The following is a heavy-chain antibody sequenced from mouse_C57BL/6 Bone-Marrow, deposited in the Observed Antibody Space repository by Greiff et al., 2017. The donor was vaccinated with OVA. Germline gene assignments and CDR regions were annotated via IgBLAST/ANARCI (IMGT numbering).Heavy chain of an antibody. D-gene: IGHD2-4*01. CDR3: ARRRLRQGYYFDY. J-gene: IGHJ2*01. CDR1: GFNIKNTY. V-gene: IGHV14-3*01. Sequence: EVQRVESVAELVRPGASVKLSCTASGFNIKNTYMHWVKQRPEQGLEWIGRIDPANGNTKYAPKFQGKATITADTSSNTAYLQLSSLTSEDTAVYYCARRRLRQGYYFDYWGQGTTLTVSS. CDR2: IDPANGNT.